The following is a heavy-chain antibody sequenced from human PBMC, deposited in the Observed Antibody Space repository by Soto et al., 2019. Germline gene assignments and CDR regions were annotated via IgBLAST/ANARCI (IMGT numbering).Heavy chain of an antibody. CDR2: INPNSGGT. CDR1: GYTFTGYY. CDR3: ARGIAARPYWFDP. V-gene: IGHV1-2*04. D-gene: IGHD6-6*01. Sequence: GASVKVSCKASGYTFTGYYMHWVRQAPGQGLEWMGWINPNSGGTNYAQKFQGWVTITRDTSISTAYMELSRLRSDDTAVYYCARGIAARPYWFDPWGQGTLVTVSS. J-gene: IGHJ5*02.